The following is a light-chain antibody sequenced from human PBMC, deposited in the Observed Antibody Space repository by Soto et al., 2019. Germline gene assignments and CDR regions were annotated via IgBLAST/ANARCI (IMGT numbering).Light chain of an antibody. CDR2: AAS. CDR3: QQFHSYPIT. CDR1: QTISNY. Sequence: DIQMTQSPSSLSAYVGDRVTITCRASQTISNYLNWFQQTPGKAPKLLIYAASNLQSGVPSRFSGSGSGTEFTLTISRLQPEDFATYYCQQFHSYPITFGQGTRLEIK. J-gene: IGKJ5*01. V-gene: IGKV1-39*01.